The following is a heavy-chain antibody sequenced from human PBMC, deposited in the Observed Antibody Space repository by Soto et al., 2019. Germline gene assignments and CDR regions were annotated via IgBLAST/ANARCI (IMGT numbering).Heavy chain of an antibody. V-gene: IGHV3-21*01. Sequence: EVQLVESGGGLVKPGGSLRLSCAASGFTFSSYSMNWVRQAPGKGLEWVSSISSSSSYIYYEDSVKGRFTISRDKAKNSLYLQMNSLRAEDTDVYYCAILSYGDYDDAFDIWGQGTMVTVSS. J-gene: IGHJ3*02. D-gene: IGHD4-17*01. CDR3: AILSYGDYDDAFDI. CDR1: GFTFSSYS. CDR2: ISSSSSYI.